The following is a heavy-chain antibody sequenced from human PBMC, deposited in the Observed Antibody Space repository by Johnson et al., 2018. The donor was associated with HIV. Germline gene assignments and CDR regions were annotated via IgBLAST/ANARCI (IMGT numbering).Heavy chain of an antibody. CDR3: ARGFVRITMILVADAFDI. CDR2: INWNGGST. J-gene: IGHJ3*02. V-gene: IGHV3-20*04. CDR1: GFTVSRNY. Sequence: VQLVESGGGLVMPGRSLILSCAASGFTVSRNYMSWVRQAPGKGREWVSGINWNGGSTVYADSVKCRFTIFRDNTKNSLYLQMNSLRAEDTALYYCARGFVRITMILVADAFDIWGQGTMVTVSS. D-gene: IGHD3-22*01.